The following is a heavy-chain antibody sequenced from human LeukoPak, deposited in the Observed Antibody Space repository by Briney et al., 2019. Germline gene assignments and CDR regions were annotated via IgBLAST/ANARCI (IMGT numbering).Heavy chain of an antibody. CDR2: ISGSGGIT. V-gene: IGHV3-23*01. CDR3: AKDGYCSTSTCRLFDY. J-gene: IGHJ4*02. Sequence: AGSLTLTCAASGFTFSSYAMTWVRQAPGKGLEWVSVISGSGGITYYADSVKGRFTISRDNSKNTLYLQMNSLRAEDTAVYYCAKDGYCSTSTCRLFDYWGQGGHVSVSS. CDR1: GFTFSSYA. D-gene: IGHD2-2*03.